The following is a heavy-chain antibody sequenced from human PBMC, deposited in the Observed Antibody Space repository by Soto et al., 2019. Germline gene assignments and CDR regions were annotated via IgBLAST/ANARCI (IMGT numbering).Heavy chain of an antibody. CDR3: ARIPDLGYCSGGSCYYFDY. Sequence: SVKVSCKASGGTFSGYAISWVRQAPGQGLEWMGGIIPIFGTANYAQKFQGRVTITADESTSTAYMELSSLRSEDTAVYYCARIPDLGYCSGGSCYYFDYWGQGTLVTVSS. CDR1: GGTFSGYA. V-gene: IGHV1-69*13. CDR2: IIPIFGTA. D-gene: IGHD2-15*01. J-gene: IGHJ4*02.